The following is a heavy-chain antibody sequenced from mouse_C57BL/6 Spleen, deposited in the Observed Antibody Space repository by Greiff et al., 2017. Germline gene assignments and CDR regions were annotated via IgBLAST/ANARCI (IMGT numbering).Heavy chain of an antibody. CDR1: GYTFTSYW. Sequence: QVQLQQPGAELVRPGSSVKLSCKASGYTFTSYWMHWVKQRPIQGLEWIGNIDPSDSETHYNQKFKDKATLTVDKSSSTAYMQLSSLTSEDSAVYYCARRIPHYGSSGGYFYYWGQGTTLTVSS. D-gene: IGHD1-1*01. V-gene: IGHV1-52*01. CDR3: ARRIPHYGSSGGYFYY. CDR2: IDPSDSET. J-gene: IGHJ2*01.